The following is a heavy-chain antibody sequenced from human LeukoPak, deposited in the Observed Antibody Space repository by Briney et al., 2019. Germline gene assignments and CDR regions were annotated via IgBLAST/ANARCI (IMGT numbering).Heavy chain of an antibody. V-gene: IGHV4-59*01. D-gene: IGHD3-22*01. CDR3: ARGALFSNYYDSSGLDY. CDR1: GGSISSYY. J-gene: IGHJ4*02. CDR2: IYYSGST. Sequence: SETLSLTCTVSGGSISSYYWSWIRQPPGKGLEWIGYIYYSGSTNYNPSLKSRVTISVDTSKNQFSPKLSSVTAADTAVYYCARGALFSNYYDSSGLDYGGQETLVTVSS.